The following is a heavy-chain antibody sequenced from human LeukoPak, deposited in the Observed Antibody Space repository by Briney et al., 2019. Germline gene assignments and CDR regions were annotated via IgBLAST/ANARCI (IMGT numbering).Heavy chain of an antibody. CDR2: ISGSGGST. CDR3: AKVDGYSSSWSFDY. CDR1: GFTFSSCA. J-gene: IGHJ4*02. D-gene: IGHD6-13*01. V-gene: IGHV3-23*01. Sequence: PGGSLRLSCAASGFTFSSCAMSWVRQAPGKGLEWVSAISGSGGSTYYADSVKGRFTISRDNSKNTLYLQMNSLRAEDTAVYYCAKVDGYSSSWSFDYWGQGTLVTVSS.